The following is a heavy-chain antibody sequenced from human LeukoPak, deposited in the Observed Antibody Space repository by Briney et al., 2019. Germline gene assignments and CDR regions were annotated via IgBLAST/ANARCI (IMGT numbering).Heavy chain of an antibody. J-gene: IGHJ4*02. Sequence: PGGSLRLSCAASGFTFSNYWMTWVRQAPGKGLEWVAHVKPDGSEKSYVDSVKGRFTISRDNAQNSLYLQMNSLRAADTAVYYCARDRGYYVFDYWGQGTLVTVSS. V-gene: IGHV3-7*01. CDR1: GFTFSNYW. CDR2: VKPDGSEK. D-gene: IGHD3-22*01. CDR3: ARDRGYYVFDY.